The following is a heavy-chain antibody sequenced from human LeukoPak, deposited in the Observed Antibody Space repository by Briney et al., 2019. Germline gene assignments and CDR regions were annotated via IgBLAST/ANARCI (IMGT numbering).Heavy chain of an antibody. J-gene: IGHJ6*02. D-gene: IGHD6-13*01. CDR1: GGSFSGYY. V-gene: IGHV4-34*01. CDR2: INHSGST. Sequence: SETLSLTCAVYGGSFSGYYWSWIRQPPGKGLEWIGKINHSGSTNYNPSLKSRVTISVDTSKNQFSLKLSSVTAADTAVYYCARSMQGVSGMEVWGQGTTVTVSS. CDR3: ARSMQGVSGMEV.